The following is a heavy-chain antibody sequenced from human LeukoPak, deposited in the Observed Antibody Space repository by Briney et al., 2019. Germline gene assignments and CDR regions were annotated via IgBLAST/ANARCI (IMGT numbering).Heavy chain of an antibody. D-gene: IGHD2-2*01. V-gene: IGHV3-53*01. CDR3: AKPMCSSTSCYRYFDY. J-gene: IGHJ4*02. Sequence: PGGSLRLSCAASGFTDSSNYMSWVRQAPGKGLEWVSVIYSGGSTYYADSVKGRFTISRDNSKNTLYLQMNSLRVEDTAVYYCAKPMCSSTSCYRYFDYWGQGSPVTVSS. CDR2: IYSGGST. CDR1: GFTDSSNY.